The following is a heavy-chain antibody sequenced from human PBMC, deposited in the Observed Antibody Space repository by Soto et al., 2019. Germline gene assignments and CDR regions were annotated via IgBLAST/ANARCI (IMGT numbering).Heavy chain of an antibody. CDR2: INPNSGGT. CDR3: ARVGVTTDYYYGMDV. J-gene: IGHJ6*02. D-gene: IGHD4-4*01. Sequence: ASVKVSCKASGYTFTGYYMHWVRQAPGQGLEWMGWINPNSGGTNYAQKFQGWVTMTKDTSISTAYMELSRLRSDDTAVYYCARVGVTTDYYYGMDVWGQGTTVTVSS. CDR1: GYTFTGYY. V-gene: IGHV1-2*04.